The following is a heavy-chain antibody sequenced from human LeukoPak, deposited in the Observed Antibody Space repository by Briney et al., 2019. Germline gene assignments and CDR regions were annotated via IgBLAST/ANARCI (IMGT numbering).Heavy chain of an antibody. V-gene: IGHV1-2*02. D-gene: IGHD6-13*01. CDR1: GYTFTGYD. Sequence: ASVKVSCKASGYTFTGYDMHWVRQAPGQGLEWMGWINPNSGGTNYAQKFQGRVTMTRDTSIRTAYMELNRLTSDDTAVYYCARDKIAAAGLQADYYYFYYMDVWGKGTTVTVSS. CDR3: ARDKIAAAGLQADYYYFYYMDV. CDR2: INPNSGGT. J-gene: IGHJ6*03.